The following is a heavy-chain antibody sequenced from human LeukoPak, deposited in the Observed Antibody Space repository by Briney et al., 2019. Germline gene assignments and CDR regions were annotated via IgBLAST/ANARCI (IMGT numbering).Heavy chain of an antibody. CDR2: VYYSGST. CDR3: ARGRSSMVRGYYYYYMDV. D-gene: IGHD3-10*01. J-gene: IGHJ6*03. V-gene: IGHV4-59*01. CDR1: GGSISSYY. Sequence: SETLSLTCTVSGGSISSYYWSWIRQPPGKGLEWIGYVYYSGSTNYNPSLKSRVTISVDTSKNQFSLKLSSVTAADTAVYYCARGRSSMVRGYYYYYMDVWGKGTTVTISS.